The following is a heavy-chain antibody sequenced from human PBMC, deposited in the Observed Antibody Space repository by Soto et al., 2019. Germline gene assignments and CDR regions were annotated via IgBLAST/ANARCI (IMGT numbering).Heavy chain of an antibody. CDR3: ARSQGDFWSGLVYYYYGMDV. V-gene: IGHV1-2*02. J-gene: IGHJ6*02. CDR2: INPNSGGT. Sequence: ASVKVSCEASGYTFTGYYMHWVRQAPGQGLEWMGWINPNSGGTNYAQKFQGRVTMTRDTSISTAYMELSRLRSDDTAVYYCARSQGDFWSGLVYYYYGMDVWGQGTTVTVSS. D-gene: IGHD3-3*01. CDR1: GYTFTGYY.